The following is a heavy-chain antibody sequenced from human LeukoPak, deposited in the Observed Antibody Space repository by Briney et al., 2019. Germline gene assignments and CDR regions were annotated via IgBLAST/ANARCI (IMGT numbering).Heavy chain of an antibody. CDR1: GGTFSSYA. CDR2: IIPIFGTA. Sequence: ASVKVSCKASGGTFSSYAISWVRQAPGQGLEWMGGIIPIFGTANYAQKFQGRVTITADESTSTAYMELSSLRSEDTAVYYCARDHLMYGSGMGWFDPWGQGTLVTVSS. CDR3: ARDHLMYGSGMGWFDP. D-gene: IGHD3-10*01. J-gene: IGHJ5*02. V-gene: IGHV1-69*13.